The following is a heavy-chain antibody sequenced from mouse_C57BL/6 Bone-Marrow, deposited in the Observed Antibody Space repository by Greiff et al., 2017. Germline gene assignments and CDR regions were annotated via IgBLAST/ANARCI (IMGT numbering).Heavy chain of an antibody. J-gene: IGHJ4*01. CDR1: GFNIKNTY. Sequence: EVQLQQSVAELVRPGASVKLSCTASGFNIKNTYMHWVKQRPEQGLEWIGRIDPANGNTKYAPKFQGKATTTADTSSNTDYLQLSSLTSEDTAIYYCARGLYDGYDAMDYWGQGTSVTVSS. V-gene: IGHV14-3*01. CDR3: ARGLYDGYDAMDY. D-gene: IGHD2-3*01. CDR2: IDPANGNT.